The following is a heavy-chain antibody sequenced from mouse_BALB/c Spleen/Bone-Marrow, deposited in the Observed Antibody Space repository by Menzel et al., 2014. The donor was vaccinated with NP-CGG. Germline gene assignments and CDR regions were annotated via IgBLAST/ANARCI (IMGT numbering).Heavy chain of an antibody. CDR2: ITSGDSYT. Sequence: EVKLMESGGGLVKPGGSLKLSCAASGFPFRSYDMSWVRQTPEKRLEWVATITSGDSYTYYPDSVKGRFTISRDNARNTLYLQMSSLRSEDTALYYCARQDGYDGTWFAYWGQRTLVTVSA. J-gene: IGHJ3*01. CDR1: GFPFRSYD. CDR3: ARQDGYDGTWFAY. D-gene: IGHD2-2*01. V-gene: IGHV5-9*02.